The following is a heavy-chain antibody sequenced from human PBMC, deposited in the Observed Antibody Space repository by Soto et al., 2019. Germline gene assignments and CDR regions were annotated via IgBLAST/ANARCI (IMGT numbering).Heavy chain of an antibody. CDR1: GFTFSSYS. J-gene: IGHJ4*02. Sequence: EVQLVESGGGLVQPGGSLRLSCAASGFTFSSYSMNWVRQAPGKGLEWVSYISSSSSPIYYADSVKGRFTISRENAKNSLYLQMNSRRDEDTAVYYCLGYVEPIDYWGQGTLVTVSS. CDR2: ISSSSSPI. CDR3: LGYVEPIDY. D-gene: IGHD5-12*01. V-gene: IGHV3-48*02.